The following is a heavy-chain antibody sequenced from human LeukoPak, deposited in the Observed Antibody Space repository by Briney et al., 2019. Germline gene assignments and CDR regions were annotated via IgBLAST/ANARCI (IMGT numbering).Heavy chain of an antibody. CDR2: INWNSGST. CDR1: GFTFDDYG. D-gene: IGHD1-26*01. J-gene: IGHJ4*02. V-gene: IGHV3-20*04. CDR3: ARMDNLYSGTYHSDY. Sequence: GGSLRLSCAASGFTFDDYGMSWVRQAPGKGLEWVSGINWNSGSTGYANSVKGRFTISRDNAKNSLYLQMNSLRAEDTAVYYCARMDNLYSGTYHSDYWGQGTLVTVSS.